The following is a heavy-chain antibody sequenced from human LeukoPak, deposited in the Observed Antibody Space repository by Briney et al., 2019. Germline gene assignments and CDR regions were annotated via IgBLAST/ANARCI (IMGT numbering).Heavy chain of an antibody. D-gene: IGHD6-13*01. Sequence: SETLSLTCTVSGGSITSYYWSWIRQPPGKGLEWVGYLFHSGTRRYNPSLKSRVTISADTTKNQIFLTLNSTTAADTVVYYCARRRGWKQQLVYFDYWGQGTQATVSS. CDR2: LFHSGTR. CDR3: ARRRGWKQQLVYFDY. V-gene: IGHV4-59*08. J-gene: IGHJ4*02. CDR1: GGSITSYY.